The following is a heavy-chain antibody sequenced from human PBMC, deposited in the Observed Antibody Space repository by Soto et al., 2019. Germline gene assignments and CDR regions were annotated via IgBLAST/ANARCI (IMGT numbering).Heavy chain of an antibody. CDR1: GYSFTNYW. CDR3: ARRYCSGGSCYDY. J-gene: IGHJ4*02. V-gene: IGHV5-51*01. D-gene: IGHD2-15*01. Sequence: GESLKISCKGSGYSFTNYWIGWVRQMPGKGLEGMGIIYPGDSDTRYSPSFQGQVTFSADKSISTAYLQWSSLKASDTAMYYCARRYCSGGSCYDYWGQGTPVTVSS. CDR2: IYPGDSDT.